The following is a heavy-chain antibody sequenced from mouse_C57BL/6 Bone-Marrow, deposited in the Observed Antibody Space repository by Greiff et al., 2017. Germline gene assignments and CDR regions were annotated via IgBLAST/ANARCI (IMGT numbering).Heavy chain of an antibody. CDR2: ISSGSSTI. V-gene: IGHV5-17*01. CDR1: GFTFSDYG. D-gene: IGHD2-1*01. J-gene: IGHJ3*01. CDR3: ARPYGNLYLFAY. Sequence: EVKVEESGGGLVKPGGSLKLSCAASGFTFSDYGMHWVRQAPEKGLEWVAYISSGSSTIYYADTVKGRFTISRDNAKNTLFLQMTSLRSEDTAMYYCARPYGNLYLFAYWGQGTLVTVSA.